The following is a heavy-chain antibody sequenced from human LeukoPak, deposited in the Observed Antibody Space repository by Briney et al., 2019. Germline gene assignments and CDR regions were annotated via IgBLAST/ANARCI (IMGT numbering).Heavy chain of an antibody. Sequence: ASVKVSCKASGYNFTAYYIHWVRQAPGQGLEWMGWINPTSGGTKYAQKFQGRATMTLDTSISTAYMDLTRLRSDDTAVYFCARDPPRVGAPDYWGQGTLLTVSS. J-gene: IGHJ4*02. CDR2: INPTSGGT. CDR1: GYNFTAYY. D-gene: IGHD1-26*01. V-gene: IGHV1-2*02. CDR3: ARDPPRVGAPDY.